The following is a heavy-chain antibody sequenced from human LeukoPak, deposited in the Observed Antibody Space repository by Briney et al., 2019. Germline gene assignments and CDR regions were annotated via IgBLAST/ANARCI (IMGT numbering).Heavy chain of an antibody. D-gene: IGHD3-10*01. Sequence: SETLSLTCTVSGGSISSYYWSWIRQPAGKGLEWIGRIYTSGSTNYNPSLKSRVTMSVDTSKNQFSLKLSSVTAADTAVYYCARRRSGSLWVWFDPWGQGTLVTVSS. CDR3: ARRRSGSLWVWFDP. CDR1: GGSISSYY. CDR2: IYTSGST. J-gene: IGHJ5*02. V-gene: IGHV4-4*07.